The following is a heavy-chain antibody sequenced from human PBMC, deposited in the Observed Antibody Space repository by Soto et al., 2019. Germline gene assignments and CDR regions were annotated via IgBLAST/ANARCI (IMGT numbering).Heavy chain of an antibody. CDR2: ISGSGSII. Sequence: EVQLVESGGGLVQPGGSLRLSCAASGFTFSTYEMNWVRQAPGKGLEWTSYISGSGSIIYYADSVKGRFTIARDNAKNSMYLQMNSLSAEDTAVYDCVRRYCSGNSCTFHFCGQGTLVTASS. J-gene: IGHJ4*02. CDR1: GFTFSTYE. V-gene: IGHV3-48*03. D-gene: IGHD2-2*01. CDR3: VRRYCSGNSCTFHF.